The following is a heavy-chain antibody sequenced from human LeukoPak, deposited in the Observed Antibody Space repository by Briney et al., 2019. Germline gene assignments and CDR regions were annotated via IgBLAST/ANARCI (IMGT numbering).Heavy chain of an antibody. CDR2: ISRDDSDVSST. J-gene: IGHJ3*02. Sequence: PGGSLRLSCAASGFTFSSYWMHWVRQAPGKGLVWVSRISRDDSDVSSTSYADSVKGRFTISRDNAKNTLYLQMNSLRAEDTAVYYCARLAAHDAFDIWGQGTMVTVSS. CDR3: ARLAAHDAFDI. CDR1: GFTFSSYW. V-gene: IGHV3-74*01.